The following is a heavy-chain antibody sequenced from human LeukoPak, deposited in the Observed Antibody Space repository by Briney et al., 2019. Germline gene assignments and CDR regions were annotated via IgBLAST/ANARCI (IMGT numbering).Heavy chain of an antibody. Sequence: GGSLRLSCAASGFTFSSYWMIWVRQAPGKGLEWVANIKQDGSEKYYVDSVKGRFTISRDNAKNSLYLQMNSLRAEDTAVYYCARGIAAAGTEFDYWGQGTLVTVSS. J-gene: IGHJ4*02. V-gene: IGHV3-7*01. D-gene: IGHD6-13*01. CDR2: IKQDGSEK. CDR3: ARGIAAAGTEFDY. CDR1: GFTFSSYW.